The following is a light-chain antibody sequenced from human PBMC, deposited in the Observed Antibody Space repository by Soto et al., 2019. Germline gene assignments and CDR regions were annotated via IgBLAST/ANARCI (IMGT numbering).Light chain of an antibody. J-gene: IGLJ2*01. CDR1: SNDVGGYNY. CDR2: EVF. CDR3: CSYTTTSTFV. V-gene: IGLV2-14*03. Sequence: QSALTQPASVSGSPGQSITISCTGTSNDVGGYNYVSWYQQHPGKVPKLTIYEVFRRPSGISDRFSGSKSGNTASLTISGLQAEDEADYYCCSYTTTSTFVFGGGTKVTVL.